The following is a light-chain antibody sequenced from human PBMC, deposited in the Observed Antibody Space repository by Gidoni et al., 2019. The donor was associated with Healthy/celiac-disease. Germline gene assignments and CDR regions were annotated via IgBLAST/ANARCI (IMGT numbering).Light chain of an antibody. V-gene: IGKV3-15*01. CDR1: QSVSSN. CDR2: GAS. J-gene: IGKJ4*01. CDR3: QQYNNWPPS. Sequence: EIVMTQSPATLSVSPGERATLSCRASQSVSSNLAWYQQKPGQAPRLLIYGASTRATGIPARFSGSGSGTELTLTISSLQSEDFAVYYCQQYNNWPPSFGGXTKVEIK.